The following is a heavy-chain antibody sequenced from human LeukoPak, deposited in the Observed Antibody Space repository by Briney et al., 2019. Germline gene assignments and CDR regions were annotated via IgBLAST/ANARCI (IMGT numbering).Heavy chain of an antibody. CDR2: IYYSGST. V-gene: IGHV4-59*01. CDR1: GGSISSYY. CDR3: ARVPYGGYVDY. Sequence: PSETLSLTCTVSGGSISSYYWSWIRQPPGKGLEWIGYIYYSGSTNYNPSLKSRVTISVDTSKNQFSLKLSSVTAADTAVYYCARVPYGGYVDYWGQGTLVTVSS. D-gene: IGHD4-23*01. J-gene: IGHJ4*02.